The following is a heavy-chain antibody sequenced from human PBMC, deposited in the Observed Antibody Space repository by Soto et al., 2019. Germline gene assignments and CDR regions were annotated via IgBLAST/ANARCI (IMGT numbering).Heavy chain of an antibody. CDR1: GYTFTSYG. CDR3: ARDFLGRIAARPGY. J-gene: IGHJ4*02. V-gene: IGHV1-18*04. CDR2: ISAYNGNT. Sequence: GASEKFFCKASGYTFTSYGISLVRQAPGQGLEWMGWISAYNGNTNYAQKLQGRVTMTTDTSTSTAYMELRSLRSDDTAVYYCARDFLGRIAARPGYWGQGTLVTVSS. D-gene: IGHD6-6*01.